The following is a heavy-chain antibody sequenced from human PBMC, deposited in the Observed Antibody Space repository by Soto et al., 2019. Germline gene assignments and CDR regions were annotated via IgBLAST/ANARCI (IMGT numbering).Heavy chain of an antibody. V-gene: IGHV4-39*01. CDR3: ARQFPRYAVAGERLDS. J-gene: IGHJ4*02. Sequence: PSETLSHPCSGSADSISGSVSFWCWILQPPGKGLEWIGSIYQSGYTYYNSSLKSRVTMSVDTSQNQFSVTLSSVTAADTAVYYCARQFPRYAVAGERLDSWGQGSLVIVSS. CDR1: ADSISGSVSF. D-gene: IGHD6-19*01. CDR2: IYQSGYT.